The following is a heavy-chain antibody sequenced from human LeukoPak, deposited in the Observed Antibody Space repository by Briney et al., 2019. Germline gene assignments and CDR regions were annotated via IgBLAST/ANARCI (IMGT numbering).Heavy chain of an antibody. Sequence: PSETLYLTCAVYGGSFSGYYWSWIRQPPGKGLEWIGEINHSGSTNYNPSLKSRVTISVDTSKNQFSLKLSSVTAADTAVYYCARGRRSGSYFISFDYWGQGTLVTVSS. CDR3: ARGRRSGSYFISFDY. V-gene: IGHV4-34*01. CDR2: INHSGST. J-gene: IGHJ4*02. D-gene: IGHD1-26*01. CDR1: GGSFSGYY.